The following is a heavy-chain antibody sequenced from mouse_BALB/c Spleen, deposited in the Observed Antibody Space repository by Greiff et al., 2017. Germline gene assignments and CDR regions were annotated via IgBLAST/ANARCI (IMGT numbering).Heavy chain of an antibody. D-gene: IGHD2-4*01. CDR1: GYAFSSYW. V-gene: IGHV1-80*01. Sequence: VQLQQSGAELVRPGSSVKISCKASGYAFSSYWMNWVKQRPGQGLEWIGQIYPGDGDTNYNGKFKGKATLTADKSSSTAYMQLSSLTSEDSAVYFCGGSTMITTGYAMDYWGQGTSVTVSS. CDR2: IYPGDGDT. CDR3: GGSTMITTGYAMDY. J-gene: IGHJ4*01.